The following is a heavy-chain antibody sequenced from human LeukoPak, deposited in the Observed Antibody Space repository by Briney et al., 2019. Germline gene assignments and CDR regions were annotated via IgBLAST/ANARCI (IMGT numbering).Heavy chain of an antibody. CDR3: ARLEYSSSSMDY. J-gene: IGHJ4*02. D-gene: IGHD6-6*01. V-gene: IGHV4-59*08. Sequence: PPETLSLTCTVSGGSISSYYWSWIRQPPGKGLEWIGYIYYSGSTNYNPSLKSRVTISVDTSKNQFSLKLSSVTAADTAVYYCARLEYSSSSMDYWGQGTLVTVSS. CDR2: IYYSGST. CDR1: GGSISSYY.